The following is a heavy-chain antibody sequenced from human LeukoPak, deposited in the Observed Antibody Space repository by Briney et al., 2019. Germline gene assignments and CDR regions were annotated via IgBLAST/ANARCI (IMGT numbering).Heavy chain of an antibody. D-gene: IGHD2-2*02. V-gene: IGHV4-39*01. CDR2: TYYSGTT. CDR1: GDSISSSSYY. Sequence: SETLSLTCTVSGDSISSSSYYWGWIRQPPGKGLEWIGSTYYSGTTYYNPSLKSRVIISVDTSKNQFSLKLSSVTAADTAVYYCGIVVVPAAIPGDAWGQGTLVTVSS. J-gene: IGHJ5*02. CDR3: GIVVVPAAIPGDA.